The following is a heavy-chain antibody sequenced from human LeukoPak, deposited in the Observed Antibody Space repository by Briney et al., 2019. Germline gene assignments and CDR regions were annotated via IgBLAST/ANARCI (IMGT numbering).Heavy chain of an antibody. CDR3: VRDLTGENAFYI. CDR2: IGTAGDT. D-gene: IGHD3-16*01. Sequence: GGSLRLSCAASGFTFSSYEMHWVRQATGKGLEWVSGIGTAGDTYYPDSVKGRFTISREDDKNSLYLQMHSLRAGDTAVYYCVRDLTGENAFYIWGQGTMVTVSS. V-gene: IGHV3-13*01. J-gene: IGHJ3*02. CDR1: GFTFSSYE.